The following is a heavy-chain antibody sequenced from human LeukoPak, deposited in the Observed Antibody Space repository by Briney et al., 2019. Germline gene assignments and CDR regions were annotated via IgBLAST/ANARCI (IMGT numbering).Heavy chain of an antibody. Sequence: GGSLTLSCAASEFTITNYAMSWVRQGPGKGLVWVSGLSTSPRYADSVRGRFIVSRDHSRNTFSLKMNSLRAEDTAVYYCVRGEVAVQYYFESWGQGTLVTVSS. CDR1: EFTITNYA. V-gene: IGHV3-23*01. J-gene: IGHJ4*02. D-gene: IGHD3-22*01. CDR2: LSTSPR. CDR3: VRGEVAVQYYFES.